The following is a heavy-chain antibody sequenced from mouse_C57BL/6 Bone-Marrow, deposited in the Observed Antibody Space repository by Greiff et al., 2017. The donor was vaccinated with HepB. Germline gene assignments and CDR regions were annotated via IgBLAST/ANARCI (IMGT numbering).Heavy chain of an antibody. CDR1: GYSITSGYD. Sequence: VQLKESGPGMVKPSQSLSLTCTVTGYSITSGYDWHWIRHFPGNKLEWMGYISYSGSTNYNPSLKSRISITHDTSKNHFFLKLNSVTTEDTATYYCAREGDYYGPYFDYWGQGTTLTVSS. V-gene: IGHV3-1*01. CDR2: ISYSGST. D-gene: IGHD1-1*01. CDR3: AREGDYYGPYFDY. J-gene: IGHJ2*01.